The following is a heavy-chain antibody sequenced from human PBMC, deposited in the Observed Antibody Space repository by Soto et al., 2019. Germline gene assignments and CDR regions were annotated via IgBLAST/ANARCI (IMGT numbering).Heavy chain of an antibody. Sequence: GGSLRLSCAASGFTFSNYGIHWVRQAPGKGLEWVAVISHDGNKEYYADSVKGRFTVSRDNSKKTVYLQMNSLRSEDTAVYYCAREVAYSSSSGVVDYWGQGTLVTVSS. CDR1: GFTFSNYG. CDR3: AREVAYSSSSGVVDY. D-gene: IGHD6-6*01. CDR2: ISHDGNKE. V-gene: IGHV3-30*03. J-gene: IGHJ4*02.